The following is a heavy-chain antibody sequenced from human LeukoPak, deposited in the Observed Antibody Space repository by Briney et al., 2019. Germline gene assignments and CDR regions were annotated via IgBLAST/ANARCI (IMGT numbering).Heavy chain of an antibody. J-gene: IGHJ3*02. CDR3: ARDRPPNYYDSSGYYYGYAFDI. CDR2: IDYSGGT. CDR1: GGSISSYY. V-gene: IGHV4-59*01. D-gene: IGHD3-22*01. Sequence: SETLSLTCTVSGGSISSYYWSWIRQPPGKGLEWIGYIDYSGGTNYNPSLKSRVTISVDTSKNQFSLKLSSVTAADTAVYYCARDRPPNYYDSSGYYYGYAFDIWGQGTMVTVSS.